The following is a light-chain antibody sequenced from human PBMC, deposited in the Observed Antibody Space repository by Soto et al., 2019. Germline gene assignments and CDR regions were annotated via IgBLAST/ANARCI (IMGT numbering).Light chain of an antibody. CDR3: CSYAGSSTFI. Sequence: QSALTQPASVSGSPGQWITISCAGTNSDVGNYNLVSWYQQHPGKAPKLMIYAVSKRPSGVSNRFSGSKSGNTASLSISGLQAEDEADYYCCSYAGSSTFIFGGGTKLTVL. CDR2: AVS. V-gene: IGLV2-23*02. J-gene: IGLJ2*01. CDR1: NSDVGNYNL.